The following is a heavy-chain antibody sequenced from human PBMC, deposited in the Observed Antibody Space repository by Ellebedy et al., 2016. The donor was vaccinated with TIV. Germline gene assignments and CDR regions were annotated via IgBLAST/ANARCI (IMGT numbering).Heavy chain of an antibody. V-gene: IGHV3-21*01. Sequence: GESLKISCAASGFTFSSYSINWVRQDPGKGLEWVSSISSSSSYIYYADSVKGRFTISRDNAMNSLYLQMNSLRAEDTAVYYCARVSGEPGSGAFDLWGQGTMVTVSS. CDR1: GFTFSSYS. D-gene: IGHD1-14*01. CDR2: ISSSSSYI. J-gene: IGHJ3*01. CDR3: ARVSGEPGSGAFDL.